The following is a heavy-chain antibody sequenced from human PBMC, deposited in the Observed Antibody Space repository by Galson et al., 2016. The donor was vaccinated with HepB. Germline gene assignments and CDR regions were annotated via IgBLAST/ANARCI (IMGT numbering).Heavy chain of an antibody. J-gene: IGHJ4*02. Sequence: SLRLSCAASGFSFRSYGIHWVRQAPGKGLEWVTLISYDGNNKFYADSVKGRFTISRDDSKNTLYLQMNSLRAEDTAVYYCARRSGWEMIDYWGQGTLVTVSS. D-gene: IGHD1-26*01. CDR1: GFSFRSYG. CDR2: ISYDGNNK. V-gene: IGHV3-30*03. CDR3: ARRSGWEMIDY.